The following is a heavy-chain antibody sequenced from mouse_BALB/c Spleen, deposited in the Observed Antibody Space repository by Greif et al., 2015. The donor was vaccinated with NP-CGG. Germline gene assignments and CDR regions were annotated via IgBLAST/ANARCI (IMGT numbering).Heavy chain of an antibody. D-gene: IGHD4-1*01. CDR3: ARGWDGFAY. V-gene: IGHV5-17*02. CDR2: ISSGSSTI. Sequence: EVHLVESGGGLVQPGGSRKLSCAASGFTFSSFGMHWVRQAPEKGLEWVAYISSGSSTIYYADTVKGRFTISRDNPKNTLFLQMTSLRSEDTAMYYCARGWDGFAYWGQGTLVTVSA. CDR1: GFTFSSFG. J-gene: IGHJ3*01.